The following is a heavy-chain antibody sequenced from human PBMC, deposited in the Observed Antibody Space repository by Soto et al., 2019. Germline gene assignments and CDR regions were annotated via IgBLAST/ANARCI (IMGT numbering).Heavy chain of an antibody. CDR3: ATSPTVVTPYFDY. CDR1: GGSISSYY. CDR2: IYYSGST. Sequence: SETLSLTCTVSGGSISSYYWSWIRQPPGKGLEWIGYIYYSGSTNYNPSLKSRVTISVDTSKNQFSLKLSSVTAADTAVYYCATSPTVVTPYFDYWGQGTLVTASS. J-gene: IGHJ4*02. D-gene: IGHD4-17*01. V-gene: IGHV4-59*01.